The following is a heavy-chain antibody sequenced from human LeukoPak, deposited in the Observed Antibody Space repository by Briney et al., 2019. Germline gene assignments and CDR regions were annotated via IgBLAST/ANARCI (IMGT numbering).Heavy chain of an antibody. V-gene: IGHV3-23*01. CDR1: GFTFSSYT. CDR2: IGGSGDKI. CDR3: AREDPGATYDY. Sequence: GGSLRLSCAASGFTFSSYTINWVRQAPGQGLEWVSAIGGSGDKIYYTDPVKGRFTISRDNSKDTLYLQMNSLRVEDTATYYCAREDPGATYDYWGQGTLVIVSS. J-gene: IGHJ4*02. D-gene: IGHD7-27*01.